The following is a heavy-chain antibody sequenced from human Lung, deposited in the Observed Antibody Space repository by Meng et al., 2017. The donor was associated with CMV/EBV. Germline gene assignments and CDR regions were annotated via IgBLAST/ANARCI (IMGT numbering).Heavy chain of an antibody. CDR1: GFTVSSNY. V-gene: IGHV3-53*01. J-gene: IGHJ6*02. Sequence: GGSLRLXXAASGFTVSSNYMSWVRQAPGKGLEWVSVIYSGGSTYYADSVKGRFTISRDNSKNTLYLEMNSLRAEDTAVYYCARGQGYDFWSGVYYYYGMDVWGQGTXVTVSS. CDR3: ARGQGYDFWSGVYYYYGMDV. D-gene: IGHD3-3*01. CDR2: IYSGGST.